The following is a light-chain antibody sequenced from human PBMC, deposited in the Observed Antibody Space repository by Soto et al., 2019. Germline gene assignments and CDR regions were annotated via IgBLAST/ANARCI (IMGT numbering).Light chain of an antibody. Sequence: EVVLTNSPVTLSLSTGDRATLSCRASQSFRGLLAWYQQKPGQAPRLLIYDAYNRATGIPPRFSGSGYGTDFTLTISSLETEDSAVYYCQQRHMWPITFGQGTRLEIK. J-gene: IGKJ5*01. CDR2: DAY. V-gene: IGKV3-11*01. CDR1: QSFRGL. CDR3: QQRHMWPIT.